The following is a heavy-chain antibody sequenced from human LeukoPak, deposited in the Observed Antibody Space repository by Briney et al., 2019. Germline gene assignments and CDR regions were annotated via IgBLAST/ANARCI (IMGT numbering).Heavy chain of an antibody. Sequence: GGSLRLSCAASGFTFNNYWMSWVRQAPGKGLEWVANIKQDGSEQFYVDSVKGRFTISRDNAENSLCLQMNSLRAEDTAVYYCARVETMVRGLFDWGQGTLVTVSS. J-gene: IGHJ4*02. D-gene: IGHD3-10*01. CDR1: GFTFNNYW. CDR2: IKQDGSEQ. CDR3: ARVETMVRGLFD. V-gene: IGHV3-7*01.